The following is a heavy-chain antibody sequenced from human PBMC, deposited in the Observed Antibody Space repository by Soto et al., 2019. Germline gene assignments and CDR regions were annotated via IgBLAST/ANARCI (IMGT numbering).Heavy chain of an antibody. CDR2: ISGDGTRT. CDR3: AKEGGLGKPFDY. Sequence: QLLESGGGLVQPGGSLRLACAASGFTFSGYGMNWVRQAPGKGLEWVSAISGDGTRTYYVDAVKGRFTISRDNSQNTLYLQRNSLRAEDTALYYCAKEGGLGKPFDYWGQGTLVTVSS. D-gene: IGHD3-16*01. V-gene: IGHV3-23*01. CDR1: GFTFSGYG. J-gene: IGHJ4*02.